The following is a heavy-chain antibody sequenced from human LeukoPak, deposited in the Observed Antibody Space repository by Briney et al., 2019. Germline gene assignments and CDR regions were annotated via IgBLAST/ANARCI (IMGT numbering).Heavy chain of an antibody. J-gene: IGHJ4*02. CDR2: IYYSGST. Sequence: MASETLSLTCTVSGGSISSSSYYWGWIRQPPGKGREWIGSIYYSGSTYYNPSLKSRVTISVDTSKNQFSLKLSSVTAADTAVYYCARVYSSGWFDYWGQGTLVTVSS. CDR1: GGSISSSSYY. V-gene: IGHV4-39*01. D-gene: IGHD6-19*01. CDR3: ARVYSSGWFDY.